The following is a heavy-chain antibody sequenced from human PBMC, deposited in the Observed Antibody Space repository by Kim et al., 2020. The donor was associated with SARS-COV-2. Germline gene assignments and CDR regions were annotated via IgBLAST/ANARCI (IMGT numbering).Heavy chain of an antibody. CDR2: ISGSGGDT. J-gene: IGHJ4*02. Sequence: GGSLRLSCAASGFTFSSYAMSWVRQAPGKGLEWVSVISGSGGDTYYADSVKGRFTISRDNSKNTLYLQMNSLRADDTAVYYCAKDRGRSTWYGEGLFDYWGQGTLVTVSS. D-gene: IGHD6-13*01. V-gene: IGHV3-23*01. CDR1: GFTFSSYA. CDR3: AKDRGRSTWYGEGLFDY.